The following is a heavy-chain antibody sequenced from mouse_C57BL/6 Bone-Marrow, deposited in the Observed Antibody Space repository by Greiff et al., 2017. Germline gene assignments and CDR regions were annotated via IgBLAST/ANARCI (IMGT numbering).Heavy chain of an antibody. J-gene: IGHJ3*01. CDR2: INPNYGTT. CDR1: GYSFTDYN. V-gene: IGHV1-39*01. Sequence: EVKLVESGPELVKPGASVKISCKASGYSFTDYNMNWVKQSNGKSLEWIGVINPNYGTTSYNQKFKGKATLTVDQSSSTAYMQLNSLTSEDSAVDYCARWPYYDGSSMFAYWGQGTLVTVSA. D-gene: IGHD1-1*01. CDR3: ARWPYYDGSSMFAY.